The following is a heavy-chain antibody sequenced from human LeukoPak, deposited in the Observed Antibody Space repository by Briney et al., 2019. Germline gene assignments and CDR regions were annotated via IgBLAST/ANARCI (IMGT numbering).Heavy chain of an antibody. D-gene: IGHD4-23*01. CDR2: ISGSGGST. CDR3: ARQGYGGHSRGAADY. V-gene: IGHV3-23*01. Sequence: GGSLRLSCAASGFTFSSYEMNWVRQAPGKGLEWVSAISGSGGSTYYADSVKGRFTISRDNSKNTLYLQMNSLRAEDTAVYYCARQGYGGHSRGAADYWGQGTLVTVSS. CDR1: GFTFSSYE. J-gene: IGHJ4*02.